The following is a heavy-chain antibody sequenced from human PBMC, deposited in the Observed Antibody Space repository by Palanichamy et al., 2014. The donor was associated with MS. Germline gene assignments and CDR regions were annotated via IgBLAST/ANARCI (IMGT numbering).Heavy chain of an antibody. CDR2: ISHNTETT. CDR1: GFTFKNFA. CDR3: TKDNGSRWDMEY. D-gene: IGHD1-26*01. J-gene: IGHJ4*02. V-gene: IGHV3-23*01. Sequence: EVQLLESGGDLVQPGGSLRLSCAASGFTFKNFAMSWVRQAPGKGLERVSAISHNTETTYYADSVRGRFIISRDNVQDTLFLQMNSLKTDDTAKYFCTKDNGSRWDMEYWGQGTLVFVSS.